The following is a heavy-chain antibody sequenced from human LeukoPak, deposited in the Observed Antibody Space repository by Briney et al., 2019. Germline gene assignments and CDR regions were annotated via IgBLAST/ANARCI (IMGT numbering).Heavy chain of an antibody. D-gene: IGHD3-3*01. CDR2: IYAGDSDT. CDR1: GYSFPTYW. CDR3: ARPSKHYDFWSGYYDGWYYFDY. V-gene: IGHV5-51*01. Sequence: GESLKISCKGSGYSFPTYWIGWVRQLPGKGLEWMGIIYAGDSDTRYSPSFQGQVTFSVDKSISTAYLQWSSLKASDTAMYYCARPSKHYDFWSGYYDGWYYFDYWGQGTLVTVSS. J-gene: IGHJ4*02.